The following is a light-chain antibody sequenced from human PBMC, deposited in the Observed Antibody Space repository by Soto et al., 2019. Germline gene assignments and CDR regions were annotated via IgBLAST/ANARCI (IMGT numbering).Light chain of an antibody. CDR3: QQYYSTPPYN. Sequence: DIVMTQSPDSLAVSLGERATINCKSSQSVLYSSNNKNYLAWYQQKPGQPPKLLIYWASTRESGVPDRFSGSGSGTDFTLTISSLQAEDVAVYYCQQYYSTPPYNFGQGTKVDIK. J-gene: IGKJ2*01. V-gene: IGKV4-1*01. CDR2: WAS. CDR1: QSVLYSSNNKNY.